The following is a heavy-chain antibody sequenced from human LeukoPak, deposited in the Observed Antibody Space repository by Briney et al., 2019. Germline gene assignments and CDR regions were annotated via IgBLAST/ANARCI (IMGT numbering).Heavy chain of an antibody. D-gene: IGHD3-22*01. Sequence: GGSLRLSCAAPGFTFSSYAMHWVRQAPGKGLEWVALISYDGTDTYYTDSVKGRFTISRDNSKNTVYLHMNGLRPEDTALYYCARGRYYYEISGYFDSWGQGTLVTVSS. V-gene: IGHV3-30-3*01. CDR2: ISYDGTDT. J-gene: IGHJ4*02. CDR1: GFTFSSYA. CDR3: ARGRYYYEISGYFDS.